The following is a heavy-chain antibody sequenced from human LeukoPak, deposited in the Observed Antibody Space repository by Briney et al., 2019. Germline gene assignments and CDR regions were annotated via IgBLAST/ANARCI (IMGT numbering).Heavy chain of an antibody. CDR3: AKDLSGPYYYYYYGMDV. V-gene: IGHV3-30*18. CDR2: ISYDGSNK. Sequence: GGSLRLSCAASGFTFSSYGMHWVRQAPGKGLEGVAVISYDGSNKYYADSVKGRFTISRDNSKNTLYLQMNSLRAEDTAVYYCAKDLSGPYYYYYYGMDVWGQGTTVTVSS. D-gene: IGHD6-19*01. J-gene: IGHJ6*02. CDR1: GFTFSSYG.